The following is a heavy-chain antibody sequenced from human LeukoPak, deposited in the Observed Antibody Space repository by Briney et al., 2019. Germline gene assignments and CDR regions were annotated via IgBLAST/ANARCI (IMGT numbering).Heavy chain of an antibody. CDR1: GGTFSNYA. Sequence: ASVKVSCKASGGTFSNYAISWVRLAPGEGLEWMGIINPSGGSTSYAQKFQGRVTMTRDMSTSTVYMELSSLRSEDTAVYYCARPSSGSYAIFDYWGQGTLVTVSS. J-gene: IGHJ4*02. CDR3: ARPSSGSYAIFDY. D-gene: IGHD1-26*01. V-gene: IGHV1-46*01. CDR2: INPSGGST.